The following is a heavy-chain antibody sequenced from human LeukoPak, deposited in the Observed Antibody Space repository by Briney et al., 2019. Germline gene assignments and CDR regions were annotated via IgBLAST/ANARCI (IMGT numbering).Heavy chain of an antibody. Sequence: SETLSLTCTVSGGSISSYYWSWVRQPPGKGLEWIGNIYDSGSTNYNPSLKSRVTISVDTSKNQCSLKLSSVTAADTAVYYCARRSISGSSLSYFDYWGQGTLVNVSS. V-gene: IGHV4-59*01. D-gene: IGHD3-22*01. CDR2: IYDSGST. J-gene: IGHJ4*02. CDR1: GGSISSYY. CDR3: ARRSISGSSLSYFDY.